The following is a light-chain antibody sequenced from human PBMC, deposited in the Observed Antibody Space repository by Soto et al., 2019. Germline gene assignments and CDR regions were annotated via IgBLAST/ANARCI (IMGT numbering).Light chain of an antibody. CDR2: DAS. CDR3: QQYGSSIT. Sequence: EIVLTQSPGTLSLSPGERATLSFRASQSVSSYLAWYQQKPGQAPRLLIYDASSRATGIPDRFSGSGPGTDFTLTISRLEPEDFAVFYCQQYGSSITFGQGTRLEIK. V-gene: IGKV3-20*01. CDR1: QSVSSY. J-gene: IGKJ5*01.